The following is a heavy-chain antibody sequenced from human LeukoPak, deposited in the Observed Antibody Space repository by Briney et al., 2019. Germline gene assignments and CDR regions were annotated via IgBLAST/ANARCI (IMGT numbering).Heavy chain of an antibody. V-gene: IGHV3-7*05. Sequence: PGGSLRLSCAASAFTFRSYWMRWVPQAPGKGLDWVASINQDGSEKYYVDSVMGRFTISRDNAKNSLYLQMNSLRADDTAVYYCARARGGSNSDYWGQGTLVTVSS. CDR2: INQDGSEK. CDR3: ARARGGSNSDY. D-gene: IGHD1-26*01. CDR1: AFTFRSYW. J-gene: IGHJ4*02.